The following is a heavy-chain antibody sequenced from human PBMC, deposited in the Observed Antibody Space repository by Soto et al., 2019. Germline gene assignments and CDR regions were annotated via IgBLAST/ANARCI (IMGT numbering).Heavy chain of an antibody. D-gene: IGHD3-10*01. CDR3: ARGLGIEMVSDAFDI. CDR2: INPSGGAT. CDR1: GYMFTSYY. Sequence: ASVKVFCKASGYMFTSYYMDWVRQAPGQGFEWMGVINPSGGATTYAQKFQGRVTMTRDTSATIVYMELSSLTSEDTAVYYCARGLGIEMVSDAFDIWGRGTMVTVSS. V-gene: IGHV1-46*01. J-gene: IGHJ3*02.